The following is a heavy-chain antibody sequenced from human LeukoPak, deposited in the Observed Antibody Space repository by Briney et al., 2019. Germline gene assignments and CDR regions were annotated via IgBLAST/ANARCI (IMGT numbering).Heavy chain of an antibody. CDR3: TRVATAGTWTDY. D-gene: IGHD6-25*01. Sequence: GAALLLSWAASGFTFSYYGMQWGRPAPGKGLQCLSVIWSGGSIADYAESVRGRFTISRDNFKNTVYLQMNSLRAEDTAIYFCTRVATAGTWTDYWGQGTLVTVSS. CDR2: IWSGGSIA. CDR1: GFTFSYYG. V-gene: IGHV3-33*03. J-gene: IGHJ4*02.